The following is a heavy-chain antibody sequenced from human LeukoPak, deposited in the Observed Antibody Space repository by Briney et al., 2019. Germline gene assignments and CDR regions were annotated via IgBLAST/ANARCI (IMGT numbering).Heavy chain of an antibody. CDR2: LDASGAPT. Sequence: GGSLRLSCAASGFNFSAYAMSWVRQAPGERLEWVSSLDASGAPTYYADSVKGRFTISRDNSKNSLCLQMNSLRAEDTAIYYCVRDRGLGQWLDYWGQGALVTVSS. CDR1: GFNFSAYA. CDR3: VRDRGLGQWLDY. D-gene: IGHD6-19*01. V-gene: IGHV3-23*01. J-gene: IGHJ4*02.